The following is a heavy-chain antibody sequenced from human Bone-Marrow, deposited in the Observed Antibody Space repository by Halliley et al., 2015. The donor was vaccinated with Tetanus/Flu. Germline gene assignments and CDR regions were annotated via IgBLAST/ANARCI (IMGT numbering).Heavy chain of an antibody. CDR2: MNPGDSDT. D-gene: IGHD2-21*02. J-gene: IGHJ4*02. CDR3: ASLGDDWDQYYFDY. Sequence: QLVQFGAEAKKTGESLKISCRCSGYRFTNYWIAWVRQMPGRGLEYMGMMNPGDSDTRYSPPFQGQVTISADESISTAYLQWSSLEASDTAMYYCASLGDDWDQYYFDYWGQGTLVSVSS. V-gene: IGHV5-51*01. CDR1: GYRFTNYW.